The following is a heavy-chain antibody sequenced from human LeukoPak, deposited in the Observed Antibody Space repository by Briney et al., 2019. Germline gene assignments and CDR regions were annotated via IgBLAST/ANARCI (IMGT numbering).Heavy chain of an antibody. CDR3: AKDKYDFWSGRRAYYFDY. J-gene: IGHJ4*02. V-gene: IGHV3-33*06. D-gene: IGHD3-3*01. CDR2: IWYDGSNK. CDR1: GFTFSSYG. Sequence: GGSLRLSCAASGFTFSSYGMHWVRQAPGKGLEWGAVIWYDGSNKYYADSVKGRFTISRDNSKNTLYLQMNSLRAEDTAVYYCAKDKYDFWSGRRAYYFDYWGQGTLVTVSS.